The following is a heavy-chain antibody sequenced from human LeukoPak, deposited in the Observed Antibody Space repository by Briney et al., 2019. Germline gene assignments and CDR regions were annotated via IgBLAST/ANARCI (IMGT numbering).Heavy chain of an antibody. CDR2: IRYDGSNK. V-gene: IGHV3-30*02. J-gene: IGHJ4*02. D-gene: IGHD4-11*01. Sequence: PGGSLRLSCAASGFTFSSYGMQWVRQAPGKGLEWVAFIRYDGSNKYYADSVKGRFTISRDNSKNTLYLQMNSLRAEDTAVYYCAKTMMDLSNYPYFDYWGQGTLVTVSS. CDR3: AKTMMDLSNYPYFDY. CDR1: GFTFSSYG.